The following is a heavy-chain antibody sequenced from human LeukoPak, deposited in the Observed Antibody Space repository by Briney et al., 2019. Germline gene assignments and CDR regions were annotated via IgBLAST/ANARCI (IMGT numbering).Heavy chain of an antibody. D-gene: IGHD6-25*01. J-gene: IGHJ6*02. Sequence: GGSLRLSCAASGFTFSSYGMHWVRQAPGKGLEWVAVIWYDGSNKYYADSVKGRFTISRDNSKNTLYLQMNSLRAEDTAVYYCARETADHYYYYGMDVWGQGTTVTVSS. CDR1: GFTFSSYG. CDR3: ARETADHYYYYGMDV. CDR2: IWYDGSNK. V-gene: IGHV3-33*08.